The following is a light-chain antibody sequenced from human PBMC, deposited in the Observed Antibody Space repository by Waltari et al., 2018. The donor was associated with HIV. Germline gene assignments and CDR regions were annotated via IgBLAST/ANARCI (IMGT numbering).Light chain of an antibody. J-gene: IGLJ3*02. CDR2: ANS. Sequence: QSVLTQPPSVSGVPGQRVTISCSGSSSNIGSGYDVTWYQQLPGTAPKLLIYANSNRPSGVPDRFSGSKSGTSASLAITGLQAEDEADYYCQSYDSSLSGWVFGGGTKLTVL. CDR3: QSYDSSLSGWV. V-gene: IGLV1-40*01. CDR1: SSNIGSGYD.